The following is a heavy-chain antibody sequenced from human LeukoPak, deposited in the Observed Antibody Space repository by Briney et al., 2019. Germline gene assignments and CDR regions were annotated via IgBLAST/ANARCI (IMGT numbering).Heavy chain of an antibody. Sequence: ASVKVSCKASGYTFTSYAMNWVRQAPGQGLEWMGWINPNSGGTNYAQKFQGWVTMTRDTSISTAYMELSRLRSDDTAVYYCARSDYYGSGKFGAADLVGVDYGMDVWGQGTTVTVSS. CDR2: INPNSGGT. D-gene: IGHD3-10*01. V-gene: IGHV1-2*04. CDR3: ARSDYYGSGKFGAADLVGVDYGMDV. J-gene: IGHJ6*02. CDR1: GYTFTSYA.